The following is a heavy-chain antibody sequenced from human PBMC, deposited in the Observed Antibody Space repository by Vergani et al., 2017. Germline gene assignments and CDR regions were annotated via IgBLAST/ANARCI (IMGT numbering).Heavy chain of an antibody. CDR2: IYYSGST. D-gene: IGHD3-22*01. Sequence: QVQLQESGPGLVKPSETLSLTCTVSGGSISGYYWSWIRQPPGKGLEWIGSIYYSGSTNYNPSLKSRVTISVDTSKNQFSLKLSSVTAADTAVYYCARVYYCDSSGYYYLNWFDPWGQGTLVTVSS. J-gene: IGHJ5*02. CDR1: GGSISGYY. CDR3: ARVYYCDSSGYYYLNWFDP. V-gene: IGHV4-59*01.